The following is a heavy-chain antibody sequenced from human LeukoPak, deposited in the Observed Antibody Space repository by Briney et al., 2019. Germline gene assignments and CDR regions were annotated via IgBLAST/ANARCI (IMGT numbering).Heavy chain of an antibody. J-gene: IGHJ3*02. D-gene: IGHD6-13*01. CDR3: ARIAADRHDAFDI. CDR2: INPNSGGT. Sequence: ASVKVSCKASGYTFTGYYMHWVRQAPGQGLEWMGWINPNSGGTNYAQKFQGRVTMTRDTSISTAYMELSRLRSDDTAVYYCARIAADRHDAFDIWGQGTMVTVSS. CDR1: GYTFTGYY. V-gene: IGHV1-2*02.